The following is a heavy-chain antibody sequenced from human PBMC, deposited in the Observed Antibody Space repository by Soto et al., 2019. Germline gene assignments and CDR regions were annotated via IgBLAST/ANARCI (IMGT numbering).Heavy chain of an antibody. D-gene: IGHD2-2*01. V-gene: IGHV1-46*01. CDR2: INPSGYGT. CDR3: ARDGVVVPSALYYFDY. Sequence: ASVKVSCKASGYTFTSYYMHWVRQAPGQGLEWMGIINPSGYGTSYAQKFQGRVTMTRDTSTSTFYMELRSLRSDDTAVYFCARDGVVVPSALYYFDYWGQGTLVTVSS. CDR1: GYTFTSYY. J-gene: IGHJ4*02.